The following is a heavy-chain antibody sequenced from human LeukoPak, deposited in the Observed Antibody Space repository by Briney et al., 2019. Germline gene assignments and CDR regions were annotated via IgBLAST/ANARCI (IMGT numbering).Heavy chain of an antibody. CDR1: GFAFNKYA. D-gene: IGHD3-9*01. J-gene: IGHJ4*02. V-gene: IGHV3-23*01. CDR2: SGSGGGT. Sequence: GGSLRLSCAASGFAFNKYAMSWVRQAPEKGLEWVSTSGSGGGTYYADSVKGRFTISRDDSKNTLYLQLNSLRAEDTAIYYCAEFYDILTGYFDYWGQGTLVTVSS. CDR3: AEFYDILTGYFDY.